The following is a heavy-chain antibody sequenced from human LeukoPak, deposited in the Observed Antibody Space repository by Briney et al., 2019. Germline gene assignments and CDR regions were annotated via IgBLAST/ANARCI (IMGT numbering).Heavy chain of an antibody. CDR1: GFTFSSYA. D-gene: IGHD4-23*01. CDR2: IDTDGDT. V-gene: IGHV3-23*01. J-gene: IGHJ4*02. Sequence: GGSLRLSCAASGFTFSSYAMTWVRQAPGKGLEWVSTIDTDGDTYYAASVKGRFTISRDNSKNTLYLQMNSLRAEDTAVYYCAKDRIGGGVEDYWGQGTLVTVSS. CDR3: AKDRIGGGVEDY.